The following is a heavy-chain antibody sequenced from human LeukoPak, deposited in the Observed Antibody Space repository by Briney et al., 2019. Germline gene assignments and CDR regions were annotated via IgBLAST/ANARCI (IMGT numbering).Heavy chain of an antibody. Sequence: WGSLRLSCAASGFTFSSYSMNWVRQAPGKGLEWVSYISSSSSTIYYADSVKGRFTISRDNAKNSVYLQMNRLRAEDTAVYYCARVRREMKRSLGRTTEYSYYYYMDVWGKGTTVTVSS. V-gene: IGHV3-48*04. J-gene: IGHJ6*03. CDR2: ISSSSSTI. CDR1: GFTFSSYS. D-gene: IGHD1/OR15-1a*01. CDR3: ARVRREMKRSLGRTTEYSYYYYMDV.